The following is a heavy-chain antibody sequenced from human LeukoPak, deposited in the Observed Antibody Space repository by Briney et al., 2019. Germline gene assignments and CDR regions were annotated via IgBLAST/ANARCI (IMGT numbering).Heavy chain of an antibody. CDR2: ISAYNGNT. CDR1: GYTFTSYG. J-gene: IGHJ4*02. Sequence: ASVKVSCKASGYTFTSYGISWVRQAPGQGLEWMGWISAYNGNTNYARKLQGRVTMTTDTSTSTAHMELRSLRSDDTAVYYCARDQEEGANALDYWGQGTLVTVSS. D-gene: IGHD1-26*01. V-gene: IGHV1-18*01. CDR3: ARDQEEGANALDY.